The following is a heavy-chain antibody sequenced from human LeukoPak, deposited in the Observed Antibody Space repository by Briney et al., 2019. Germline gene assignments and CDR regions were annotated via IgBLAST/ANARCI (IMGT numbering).Heavy chain of an antibody. CDR3: AKVGRQQLKADY. CDR1: GFTFSSYG. V-gene: IGHV3-30*02. J-gene: IGHJ4*02. CDR2: IRYDGSNK. Sequence: GGSLRLSCAASGFTFSSYGIHWVRQAPGKGLEWVAFIRYDGSNKYHADSVKGRFTISRDNSKNTLYLQMNSLRAEDTAVYYCAKVGRQQLKADYWGKGTLVTVSS. D-gene: IGHD5-24*01.